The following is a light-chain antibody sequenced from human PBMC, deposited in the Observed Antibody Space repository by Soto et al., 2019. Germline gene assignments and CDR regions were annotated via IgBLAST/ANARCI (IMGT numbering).Light chain of an antibody. CDR3: SSYAGSSNV. Sequence: QSVLTQPPSASGTPGQKVTISCSGATSDIGSNTIHWYRHLPGSGPTLVVFNNDQRPSGVPDRISGSKSGTSASLAISGLQSEDEADYYCSSYAGSSNVFGTGTKLTVL. V-gene: IGLV1-44*01. CDR2: NND. J-gene: IGLJ1*01. CDR1: TSDIGSNT.